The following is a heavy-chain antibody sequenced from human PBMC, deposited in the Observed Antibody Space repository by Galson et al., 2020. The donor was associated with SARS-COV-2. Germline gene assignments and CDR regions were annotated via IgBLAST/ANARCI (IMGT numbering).Heavy chain of an antibody. D-gene: IGHD4-17*01. CDR3: ATTATVTTTSWVDP. J-gene: IGHJ5*02. CDR1: GYTLTELS. V-gene: IGHV1-24*01. CDR2: FDPEDGET. Sequence: KVSCKVSGYTLTELSMHWVRQAPGKGLEWMGGFDPEDGETIYAQKFQGRVTMTEDTSTDTAYMELSSLRSEDTAVYYCATTATVTTTSWVDPWGQGTLVTVSS.